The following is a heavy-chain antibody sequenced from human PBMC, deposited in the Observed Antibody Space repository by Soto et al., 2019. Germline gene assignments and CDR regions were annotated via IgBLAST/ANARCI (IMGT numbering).Heavy chain of an antibody. CDR1: GASIITDNYF. J-gene: IGHJ4*02. CDR2: ISYSGRT. Sequence: ETLSLTCTVSGASIITDNYFWVWIRQSPRRGLELIGSISYSGRTYDNPSLQSRVTISIDASKNQFSLKLTSVTTADTAVYYCARRRASDYGGNHHPYYFDRWGQGALVTVSS. V-gene: IGHV4-39*01. CDR3: ARRRASDYGGNHHPYYFDR. D-gene: IGHD4-17*01.